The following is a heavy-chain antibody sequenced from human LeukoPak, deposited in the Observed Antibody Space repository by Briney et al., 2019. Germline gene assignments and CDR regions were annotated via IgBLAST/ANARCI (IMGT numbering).Heavy chain of an antibody. CDR2: IKTDGSST. Sequence: GGSLRLSCAASGFTFSNYWMHWVRQVPGKGLMWVSRIKTDGSSTSYADSVKGRFTISRDNAKNTLYLQMNSLRVEDTAVYYCAKEGSTSGYFDYWGQGTLVTVSS. CDR1: GFTFSNYW. CDR3: AKEGSTSGYFDY. J-gene: IGHJ4*02. V-gene: IGHV3-74*01. D-gene: IGHD2-2*01.